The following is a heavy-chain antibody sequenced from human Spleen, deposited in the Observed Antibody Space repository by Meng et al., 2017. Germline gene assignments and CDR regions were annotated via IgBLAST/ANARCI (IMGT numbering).Heavy chain of an antibody. V-gene: IGHV3-21*01. Sequence: VHRVESGGGLVKPGGSLRLSCAASGFTFSTYRRNWVRQAPGKGLEWVSSISSGSSYIYYADSVKGRFTISRDSAKNSLYLQMNSLRAEDTAVYYCARAADWAVRELRNDYWGQGTLVTVSS. CDR1: GFTFSTYR. CDR3: ARAADWAVRELRNDY. D-gene: IGHD1-26*01. J-gene: IGHJ4*02. CDR2: ISSGSSYI.